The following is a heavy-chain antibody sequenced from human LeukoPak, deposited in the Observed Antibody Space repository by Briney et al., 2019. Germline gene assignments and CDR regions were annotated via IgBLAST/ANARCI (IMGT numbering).Heavy chain of an antibody. V-gene: IGHV3-23*01. CDR1: GFTFSSYA. CDR3: AKVGPGGSLDY. Sequence: GGSLRLSCAASGFTFSSYAMSWVRQAPGKGLEWVSAISGSGGSTHYADSVKGRFTISRHNSKNTLYLQMNSPRAEDTAVYYCAKVGPGGSLDYWGQGTLVTVSS. CDR2: ISGSGGST. D-gene: IGHD1-26*01. J-gene: IGHJ4*02.